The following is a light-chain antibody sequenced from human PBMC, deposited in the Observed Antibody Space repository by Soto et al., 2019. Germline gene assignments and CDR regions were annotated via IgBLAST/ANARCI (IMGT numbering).Light chain of an antibody. CDR3: QQVKSFLPLT. Sequence: IQLTQSPSSLSASVGYSATITCRSSQDISSHLAWYQQKPGKAPKVLIYAASTLESGIPSRFSGSGSGKDFTLTISSLQAEDFATYYCQQVKSFLPLTFGGGTKVDIK. CDR2: AAS. V-gene: IGKV1-9*01. J-gene: IGKJ4*01. CDR1: QDISSH.